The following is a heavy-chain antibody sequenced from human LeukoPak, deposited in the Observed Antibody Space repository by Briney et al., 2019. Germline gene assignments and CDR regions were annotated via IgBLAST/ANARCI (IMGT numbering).Heavy chain of an antibody. CDR3: TSPYFDY. Sequence: SETLSLTCTVSGASISSSSYYWGWIRQPPGKGLEWIGSIYYSGSTYYNPSLKSRATISMDPSKNQFSLKLRSVTAADTAVYYCTSPYFDYWGQGTLVTVSS. J-gene: IGHJ4*02. CDR1: GASISSSSYY. CDR2: IYYSGST. V-gene: IGHV4-39*01.